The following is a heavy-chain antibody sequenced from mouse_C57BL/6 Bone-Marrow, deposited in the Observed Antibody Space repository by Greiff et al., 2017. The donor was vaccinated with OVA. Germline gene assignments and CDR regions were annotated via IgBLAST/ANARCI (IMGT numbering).Heavy chain of an antibody. J-gene: IGHJ1*03. D-gene: IGHD1-1*01. Sequence: VQLQQSGPGLVQPSQSLSITCTVSGFSLTSYGVHWVRPSPGTGLEWLGVIWRGGSTDYNAAFMSRLSITKDTSKSLVFFKMNSLQADDTDIYYCAKNEGTTVGAEDWYFDVWGTGTTVTVSS. V-gene: IGHV2-5*01. CDR2: IWRGGST. CDR3: AKNEGTTVGAEDWYFDV. CDR1: GFSLTSYG.